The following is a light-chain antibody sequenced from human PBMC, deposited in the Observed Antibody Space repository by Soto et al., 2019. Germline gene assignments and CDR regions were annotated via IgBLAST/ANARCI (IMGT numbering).Light chain of an antibody. CDR1: QSVGTY. Sequence: EIVLTQSPGTLSLSPGERATLSCRASQSVGTYLAWYQQKPGQAPRLLIYDASNRATGIPARFSGSGSGTDFTLTISRLEPEDFAVYYCQQYGSSPRTFGQGTKVDIK. CDR3: QQYGSSPRT. V-gene: IGKV3-20*01. J-gene: IGKJ1*01. CDR2: DAS.